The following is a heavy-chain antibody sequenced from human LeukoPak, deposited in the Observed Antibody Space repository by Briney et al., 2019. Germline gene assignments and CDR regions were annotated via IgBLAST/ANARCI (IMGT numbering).Heavy chain of an antibody. V-gene: IGHV4-39*07. Sequence: SETLSLTCTVSGGSISSSSYYWGWIRQPPGKGLEWIGSIYYSGSTYYNPSLKSRVTISVDTSKNQFSLKLSSVTAADTAVYYCARRVTTDGMDVWGQGTTVTVSS. J-gene: IGHJ6*02. CDR2: IYYSGST. CDR1: GGSISSSSYY. D-gene: IGHD4-17*01. CDR3: ARRVTTDGMDV.